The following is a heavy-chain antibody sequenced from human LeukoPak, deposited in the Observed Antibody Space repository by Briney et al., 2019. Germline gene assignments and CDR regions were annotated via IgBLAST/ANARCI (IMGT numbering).Heavy chain of an antibody. D-gene: IGHD3-10*01. Sequence: SETLSLTCAVSGGSISSGGYSWSWIRQPPGKGLEWIGYIYHSWSTYYNPSLKSRVTISVDRSKNQFSLKLSSVTAADTAVYYCARARRYGSGIYYYYGMDVWGQGTTVTVSS. CDR1: GGSISSGGYS. CDR2: IYHSWST. CDR3: ARARRYGSGIYYYYGMDV. J-gene: IGHJ6*02. V-gene: IGHV4-30-2*01.